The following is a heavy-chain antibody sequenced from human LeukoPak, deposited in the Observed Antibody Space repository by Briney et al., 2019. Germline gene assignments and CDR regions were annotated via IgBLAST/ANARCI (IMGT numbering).Heavy chain of an antibody. D-gene: IGHD2-21*01. V-gene: IGHV4-59*11. Sequence: SETLCLTCTVSGGSISSHYWSWIRQLPGQGLEWIGYISYSGSTNYNPSLKSRVTISVDTSKTQFSLKLSSVTAADTAMYYCVRGGDDNAMWRYYFDYWGQGTLVSVSS. CDR3: VRGGDDNAMWRYYFDY. CDR2: ISYSGST. CDR1: GGSISSHY. J-gene: IGHJ4*02.